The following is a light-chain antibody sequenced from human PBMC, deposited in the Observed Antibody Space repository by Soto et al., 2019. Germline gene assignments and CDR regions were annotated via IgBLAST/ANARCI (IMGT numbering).Light chain of an antibody. J-gene: IGKJ1*01. CDR3: QESFTTLGT. V-gene: IGKV1-39*01. CDR2: AAS. Sequence: DIHLTQSPSFLSASVGDRVTITCRPSQAVPNNMAWYQQKPGKPPKLLIYAASTLQSGVPSRFSGSGSETDFTLTISSLQPDDFAVYFCQESFTTLGTFGQGTKVDIK. CDR1: QAVPNN.